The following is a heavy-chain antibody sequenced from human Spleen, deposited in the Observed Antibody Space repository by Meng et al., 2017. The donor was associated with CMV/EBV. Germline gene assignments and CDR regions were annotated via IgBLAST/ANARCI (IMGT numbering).Heavy chain of an antibody. CDR3: ATGIVVVPAAIVWDYYYGMDV. CDR2: MNPNSGNT. V-gene: IGHV1-8*01. J-gene: IGHJ6*02. CDR1: GYTFSSYD. D-gene: IGHD2-2*01. Sequence: ASVKVSCKASGYTFSSYDINWVRQATGQGLEWMGWMNPNSGNTGYAQKFQGRVTMTRNTSISTAYMELSSLRSEDTAVYYCATGIVVVPAAIVWDYYYGMDVWGQGTTVTVSS.